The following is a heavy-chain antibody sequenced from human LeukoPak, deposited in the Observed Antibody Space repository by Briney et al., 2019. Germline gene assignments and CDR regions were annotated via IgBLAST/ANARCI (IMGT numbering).Heavy chain of an antibody. J-gene: IGHJ4*02. D-gene: IGHD3-22*01. CDR1: GFTFSDYY. CDR3: ARGPEIYYYHWPVSRQVDY. CDR2: ISSSGSTI. V-gene: IGHV3-11*01. Sequence: PGGSLRLSCAASGFTFSDYYMSWIRQAPGKGLEWVSYISSSGSTIYYADSVKGRFTISRDNAKNSLYLQMNSLRAEDTAVYYCARGPEIYYYHWPVSRQVDYWGQGTLVTVSS.